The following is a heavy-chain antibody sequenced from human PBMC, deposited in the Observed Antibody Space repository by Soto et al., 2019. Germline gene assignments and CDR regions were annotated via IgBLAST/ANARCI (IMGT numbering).Heavy chain of an antibody. CDR2: IYYSGST. Sequence: PSETLSLTCTVSGGSISSYYWSWIRQPPGKGLEWIGYIYYSGSTNYNPSLKSRVTISVDTSKNQFSLKLGSVTAADTAVYYCARAWGGHVEDYWGQGTLVTVSS. V-gene: IGHV4-59*01. D-gene: IGHD3-16*01. CDR3: ARAWGGHVEDY. J-gene: IGHJ4*02. CDR1: GGSISSYY.